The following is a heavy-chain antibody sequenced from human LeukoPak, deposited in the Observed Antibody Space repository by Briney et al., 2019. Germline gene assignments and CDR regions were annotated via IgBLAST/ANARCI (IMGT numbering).Heavy chain of an antibody. CDR3: ARAPGDIVVVPAAILDY. CDR2: ISAYNVNT. CDR1: GYTFTSYG. Sequence: ASVKVSCKASGYTFTSYGISWVRQAPGQGLEWMGWISAYNVNTNYAQKLQGRVTMTTDTSTSTAYMELRSLRSDDTAVYYCARAPGDIVVVPAAILDYWGQGTLVTVSS. D-gene: IGHD2-2*01. V-gene: IGHV1-18*01. J-gene: IGHJ4*02.